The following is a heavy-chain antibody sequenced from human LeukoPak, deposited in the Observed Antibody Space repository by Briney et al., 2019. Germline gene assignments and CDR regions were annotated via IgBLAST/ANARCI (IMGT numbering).Heavy chain of an antibody. CDR3: ARVPYSSSSRSDY. Sequence: SVKVSCKASGGTFSSYAISSVRQAPGQGLEWMGGIIPIFGTANYAQKFQGRVTITADESTSTAYMELSSLRSEDTAVYYCARVPYSSSSRSDYWGQGTLVTVSS. J-gene: IGHJ4*02. CDR2: IIPIFGTA. V-gene: IGHV1-69*01. CDR1: GGTFSSYA. D-gene: IGHD6-6*01.